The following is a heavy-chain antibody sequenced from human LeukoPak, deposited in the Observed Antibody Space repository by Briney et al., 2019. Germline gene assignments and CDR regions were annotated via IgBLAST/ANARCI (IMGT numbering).Heavy chain of an antibody. Sequence: MASETLSLTCTVSGGSISSYYWSWIRQPPGKGLEWIGYIYYSGSTNYNPSLKSRVTISVDTSKNQFSLKLSSVTAADTAVYYCASIAWDCGGDCHPTGWFDPWGQGTLVTVSS. CDR1: GGSISSYY. J-gene: IGHJ5*02. CDR3: ASIAWDCGGDCHPTGWFDP. D-gene: IGHD2-21*02. CDR2: IYYSGST. V-gene: IGHV4-59*01.